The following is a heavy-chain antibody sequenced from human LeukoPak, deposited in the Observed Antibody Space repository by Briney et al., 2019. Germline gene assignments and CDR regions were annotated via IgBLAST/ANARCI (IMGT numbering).Heavy chain of an antibody. D-gene: IGHD3-10*01. J-gene: IGHJ4*02. Sequence: GASVKVSCKASGYTFTSYYMHWVRQAPGQGLEWMGIINPSGGSTSYAQKFQGRVTMTRDTSTSTVYMELSSLRSEDTAMYYCARVQRITMVRGVMGFDYWGQGTLVTVSS. CDR2: INPSGGST. CDR3: ARVQRITMVRGVMGFDY. CDR1: GYTFTSYY. V-gene: IGHV1-46*01.